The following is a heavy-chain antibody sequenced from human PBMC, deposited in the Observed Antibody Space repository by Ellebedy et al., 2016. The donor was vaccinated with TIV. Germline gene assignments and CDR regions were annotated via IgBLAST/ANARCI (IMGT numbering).Heavy chain of an antibody. D-gene: IGHD1-26*01. CDR3: AKDNQWELRYWYFDL. CDR1: GFTFDDYA. V-gene: IGHV3-9*01. CDR2: ISWNSGNI. J-gene: IGHJ2*01. Sequence: SLKISXAASGFTFDDYAMHWVRQAPGKGLEWVSGISWNSGNIGYADSVKGRFTISRDNAKNSLYLQMNSLRAEDTALYYCAKDNQWELRYWYFDLWGRGTLVTVSS.